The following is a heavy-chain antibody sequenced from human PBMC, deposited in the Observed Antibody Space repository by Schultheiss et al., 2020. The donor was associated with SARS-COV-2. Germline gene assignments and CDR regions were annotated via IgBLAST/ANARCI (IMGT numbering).Heavy chain of an antibody. Sequence: GGSLRLSCSASGFTFSSYAMHWVRQAPGKGLQWVSYISSSSSTIYYADSVKGRFTISRDNAKNSLYLQMNSLRAEDTAVYYCARAVDDAFDIWGQGTMVTVSS. D-gene: IGHD2-21*01. CDR2: ISSSSSTI. V-gene: IGHV3-48*01. CDR1: GFTFSSYA. J-gene: IGHJ3*02. CDR3: ARAVDDAFDI.